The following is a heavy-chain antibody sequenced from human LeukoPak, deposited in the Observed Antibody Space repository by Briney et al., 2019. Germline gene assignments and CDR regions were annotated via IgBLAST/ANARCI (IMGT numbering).Heavy chain of an antibody. J-gene: IGHJ5*02. CDR2: IYTSGST. CDR1: GGSISRYY. CDR3: ARDGGGSYYTWFDP. D-gene: IGHD1-26*01. Sequence: SETLPLTCTVSGGSISRYYWSWIRQPAGKGLEWIGRIYTSGSTNYNPSLKSRVTMSVDTSKNQFSLKLSSVTAADTAVYYCARDGGGSYYTWFDPWGQGTLVTVSS. V-gene: IGHV4-4*07.